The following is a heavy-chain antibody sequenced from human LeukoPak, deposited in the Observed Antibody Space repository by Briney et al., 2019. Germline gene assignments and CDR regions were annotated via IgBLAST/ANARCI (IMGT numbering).Heavy chain of an antibody. CDR1: GFAFSSYW. J-gene: IGHJ5*02. Sequence: GGFLRLSCGASGFAFSSYWMTWLRQAPGKGLEFVANIEPAGSATYYADSVKGRFTISRDNTKNLLYLQMNSLTAEDSAVYHCGRFGYVSAVDTWGQGALVTVSS. V-gene: IGHV3-7*01. D-gene: IGHD2-15*01. CDR3: GRFGYVSAVDT. CDR2: IEPAGSAT.